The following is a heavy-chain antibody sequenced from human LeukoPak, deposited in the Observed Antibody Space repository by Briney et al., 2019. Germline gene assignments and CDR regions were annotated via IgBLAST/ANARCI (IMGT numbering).Heavy chain of an antibody. Sequence: GGSLRLSCAASGFTFSSYSMNWVRQAPGKGLEWVSYISSSSSTIYYADSVKGRFTISRDNAKNSLYLQMNSLRAEDTAVYYCASQGIAAAYDYWGQGTLVTVSS. CDR1: GFTFSSYS. V-gene: IGHV3-48*01. CDR2: ISSSSSTI. D-gene: IGHD6-13*01. CDR3: ASQGIAAAYDY. J-gene: IGHJ4*02.